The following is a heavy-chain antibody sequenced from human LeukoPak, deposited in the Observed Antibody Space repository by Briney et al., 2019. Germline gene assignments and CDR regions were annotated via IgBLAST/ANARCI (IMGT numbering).Heavy chain of an antibody. D-gene: IGHD3-22*01. J-gene: IGHJ4*02. V-gene: IGHV3-21*01. CDR1: GFTFSSYS. Sequence: GGSLRLSCAASGFTFSSYSMNWVRQAPGKGLEWVSSISSSSSYTYYADSVKGRFTISRDNAKNSLYLQMNSLRAEDTAVYYCAREGQDYYDSSMAFDYWGQGTLVTVSS. CDR3: AREGQDYYDSSMAFDY. CDR2: ISSSSSYT.